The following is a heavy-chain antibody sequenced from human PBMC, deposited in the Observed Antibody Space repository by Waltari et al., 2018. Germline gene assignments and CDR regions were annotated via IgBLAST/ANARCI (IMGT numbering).Heavy chain of an antibody. D-gene: IGHD1-26*01. J-gene: IGHJ4*02. CDR2: IYYSGST. Sequence: QLQLQESGPGLVKPSETLSLTCTVSGGSISSSNYYWGWIRQPPGKGLEWIGNIYYSGSTYYNPSRKGRVTTYIDTSKNQFSLKLGAVTAADTAVYFCARLDSRSGSYYFDYWGQGTLVTVSS. CDR1: GGSISSSNYY. V-gene: IGHV4-39*01. CDR3: ARLDSRSGSYYFDY.